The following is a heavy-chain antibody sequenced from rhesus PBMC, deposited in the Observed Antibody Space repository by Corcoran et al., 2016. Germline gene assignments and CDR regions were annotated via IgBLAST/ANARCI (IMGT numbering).Heavy chain of an antibody. V-gene: IGHV4-80*01. CDR1: GVSIRSSW. Sequence: QVQLQESGPGLVKPSETLSRTCAVSGVSIRSSWWIWIRKPPGKGLEWIGEINVNSGSTYSNPSLKSRVTISKDASKNQFSLKLSSVTAADTAVYYCAREAVAGRLFHYWGQGVLVTVSS. CDR2: INVNSGST. D-gene: IGHD6-37*01. CDR3: AREAVAGRLFHY. J-gene: IGHJ4*01.